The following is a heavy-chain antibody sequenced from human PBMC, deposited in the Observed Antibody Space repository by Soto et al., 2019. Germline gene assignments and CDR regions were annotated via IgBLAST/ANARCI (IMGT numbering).Heavy chain of an antibody. CDR2: ISSNSNYK. V-gene: IGHV3-11*06. CDR1: GFTLSDYY. Sequence: SLRLSCAASGFTLSDYYMSWIRQAPGKGLEWISYISSNSNYKNHADSVRGRFTISRDNAKNSLYLQMNGLRAEDTAVYYCARATGYYHTSGSDSWGQGTLVTVSS. CDR3: ARATGYYHTSGSDS. D-gene: IGHD3-22*01. J-gene: IGHJ4*02.